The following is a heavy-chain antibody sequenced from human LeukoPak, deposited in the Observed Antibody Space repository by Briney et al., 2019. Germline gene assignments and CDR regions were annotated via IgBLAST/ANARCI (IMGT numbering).Heavy chain of an antibody. CDR2: IGGSGTRT. V-gene: IGHV3-23*01. D-gene: IGHD3-10*01. Sequence: GGSLRLSCSASGFTFTTYGMNWVRQAPGKGLEWVSGIGGSGTRTYYADSVKGRFTISRDNSKNTLYLQMNSLRAEDTAVYYCAKDGLLWFGELYFFDYWGQGTLVTVSS. J-gene: IGHJ4*02. CDR3: AKDGLLWFGELYFFDY. CDR1: GFTFTTYG.